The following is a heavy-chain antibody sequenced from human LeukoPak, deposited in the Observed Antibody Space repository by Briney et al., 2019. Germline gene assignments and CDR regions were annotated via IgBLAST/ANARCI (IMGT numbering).Heavy chain of an antibody. CDR1: GFTFSRYG. D-gene: IGHD1-26*01. CDR2: IWHDGGYE. V-gene: IGHV3-33*06. J-gene: IGHJ4*02. Sequence: GGSLRLSCAASGFTFSRYGMHWVRQAPGTGLEWVSVIWHDGGYEYHADSVKGRFTISRDSSKNPLYLQMNSLRAEDTAVYYCAKDGVGATSLDCWGQGTLVTVSS. CDR3: AKDGVGATSLDC.